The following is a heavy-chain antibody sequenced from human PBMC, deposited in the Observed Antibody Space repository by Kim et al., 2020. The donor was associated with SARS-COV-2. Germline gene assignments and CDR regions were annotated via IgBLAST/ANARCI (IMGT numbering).Heavy chain of an antibody. Sequence: IYYADSMRGRFTISRDNNKNSLYLQMNSLRAEDPAVYYCARGPNYSPFDYWGQGTLVTVSS. CDR2: I. CDR3: ARGPNYSPFDY. J-gene: IGHJ4*02. D-gene: IGHD4-4*01. V-gene: IGHV3-48*03.